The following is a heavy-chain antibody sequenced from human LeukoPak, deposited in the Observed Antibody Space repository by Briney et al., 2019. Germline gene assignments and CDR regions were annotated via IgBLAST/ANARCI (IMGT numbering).Heavy chain of an antibody. D-gene: IGHD3-10*01. CDR2: INHSGTT. J-gene: IGHJ4*02. Sequence: SETLSLTCTVSGYSISSAYFWGWIRQPPGKGLEWIGSINHSGTTYYNPSLKSRVTISVDTSNNQFSLRLSSVTAADTAVYYCASMDEFGEYVDYWGQGTLVTVSS. CDR3: ASMDEFGEYVDY. V-gene: IGHV4-38-2*02. CDR1: GYSISSAYF.